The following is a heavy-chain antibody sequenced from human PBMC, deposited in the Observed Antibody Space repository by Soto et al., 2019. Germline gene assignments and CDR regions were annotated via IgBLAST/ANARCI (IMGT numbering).Heavy chain of an antibody. CDR2: MNPNSGNT. V-gene: IGHV1-8*01. J-gene: IGHJ4*02. Sequence: ASVKVSCEDSGYSFTSYDMNWVRQATGQGFEWMGWMNPNSGNTGYAQKFQGRVTMTRDTSITTAYMELSILRPEDTAVYYCARNYDSSGIGRPFSIWGQGTLVTVSS. D-gene: IGHD3-22*01. CDR3: ARNYDSSGIGRPFSI. CDR1: GYSFTSYD.